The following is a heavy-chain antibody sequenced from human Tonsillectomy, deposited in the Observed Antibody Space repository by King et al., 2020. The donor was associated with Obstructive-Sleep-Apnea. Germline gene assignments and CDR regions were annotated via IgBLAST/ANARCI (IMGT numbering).Heavy chain of an antibody. CDR1: GGSISSSSYY. CDR2: IYYSGST. CDR3: ARELGLRVGELWGGQVDV. Sequence: QLQESGPGLVKPSETLSLTCTVSGGSISSSSYYWGWIRQPPGKGLEWIGSIYYSGSTYYNPSLKSRVTISVDTSKNQFSLKLSSVTAADTAVYYCARELGLRVGELWGGQVDVWGQGTTVTVSS. D-gene: IGHD3-16*01. J-gene: IGHJ6*02. V-gene: IGHV4-39*07.